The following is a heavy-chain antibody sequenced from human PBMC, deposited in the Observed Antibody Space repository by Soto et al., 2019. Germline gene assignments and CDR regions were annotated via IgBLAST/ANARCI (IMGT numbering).Heavy chain of an antibody. D-gene: IGHD3-22*01. J-gene: IGHJ4*02. Sequence: SVKVSCKASGGTFSSYAISWVRQAPGQGLEWMGGIIPIFGTANYAQKFQGRVTITADESTSTAYMELSSLRSEDTAVYYCASPLKYYDSSGPFDYCGQRTLVTVSS. V-gene: IGHV1-69*13. CDR3: ASPLKYYDSSGPFDY. CDR2: IIPIFGTA. CDR1: GGTFSSYA.